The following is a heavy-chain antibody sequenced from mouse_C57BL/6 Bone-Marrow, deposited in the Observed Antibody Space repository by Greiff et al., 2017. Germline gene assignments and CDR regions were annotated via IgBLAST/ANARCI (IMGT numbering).Heavy chain of an antibody. D-gene: IGHD1-1*01. Sequence: QVQLQQPGAELVKPGASVKLSCTASGYTFTSYWMHWVKQRPGQGLEWIGMIHPNSGSTNYNEKFKSKATLTVDKSSSTAYMQLSSLTSEDSAVYYWARWGYYGSRCDWYFDVWGTGTTVTVSS. V-gene: IGHV1-64*01. J-gene: IGHJ1*03. CDR2: IHPNSGST. CDR3: ARWGYYGSRCDWYFDV. CDR1: GYTFTSYW.